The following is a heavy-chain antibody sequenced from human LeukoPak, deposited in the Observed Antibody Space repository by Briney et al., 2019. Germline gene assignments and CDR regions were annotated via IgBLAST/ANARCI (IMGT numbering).Heavy chain of an antibody. D-gene: IGHD2-8*01. J-gene: IGHJ6*03. Sequence: PSEILSLTCTVSGDSMSDSYWSCIRQPAGKGLGWIGRIYASGSTNYDPSLKSRVTLSVDTSSNQFSLTLSSVTAADTAVYHCARDIRSHNGPGGYYYYYMDVWGKGTTVTVSS. CDR3: ARDIRSHNGPGGYYYYYMDV. CDR1: GDSMSDSY. CDR2: IYASGST. V-gene: IGHV4-4*07.